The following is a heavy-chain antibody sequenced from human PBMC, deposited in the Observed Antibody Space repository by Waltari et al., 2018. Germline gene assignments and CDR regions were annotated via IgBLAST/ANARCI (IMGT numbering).Heavy chain of an antibody. V-gene: IGHV1-46*01. D-gene: IGHD3-10*01. J-gene: IGHJ4*02. CDR1: GYSFSSYS. CDR2: INPRGGST. Sequence: QVQLVQSGAEVKEPGASVKISCKASGYSFSSYSMHWVRQAPGQGLEWMGRINPRGGSTSDPQKFQGRVTLTRDTSTSTVYMELSSLRSADTAVYYCARDSGSGTMNYWGQGTLITVSS. CDR3: ARDSGSGTMNY.